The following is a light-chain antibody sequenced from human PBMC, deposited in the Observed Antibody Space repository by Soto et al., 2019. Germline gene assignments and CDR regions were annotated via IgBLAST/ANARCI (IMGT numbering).Light chain of an antibody. CDR3: SSFTTDTTMI. CDR1: SSDVGGHNY. V-gene: IGLV2-14*01. CDR2: EVS. Sequence: QSALTQPASVSGSPGQSITISCTGTSSDVGGHNYVSWYQQHPGKAPKLMIYEVSDRPSGVSDRFSGSKSGDTASLTISGLQADDEAYYYCSSFTTDTTMIFGGGTKLTVL. J-gene: IGLJ2*01.